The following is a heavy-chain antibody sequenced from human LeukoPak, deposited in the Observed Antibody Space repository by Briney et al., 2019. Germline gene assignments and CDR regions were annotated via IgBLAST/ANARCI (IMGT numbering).Heavy chain of an antibody. J-gene: IGHJ6*02. V-gene: IGHV1-46*01. CDR3: ARDRLLRLQYGMDV. CDR1: GYTFTSYY. CDR2: INPSGGST. Sequence: ALVKVSCKASGYTFTSYYMHWVRQAPGQGLEWMGIINPSGGSTRYAQKFQGRVTMTSDTSTSTVYMELSSLRSEDTAVYYCARDRLLRLQYGMDVWGQGTTVTVSS. D-gene: IGHD2/OR15-2a*01.